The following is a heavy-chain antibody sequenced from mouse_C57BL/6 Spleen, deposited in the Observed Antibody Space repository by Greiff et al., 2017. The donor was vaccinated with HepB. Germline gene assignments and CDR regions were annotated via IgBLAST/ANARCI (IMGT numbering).Heavy chain of an antibody. CDR3: ASGLFITTVVAPFDY. CDR2: IDPNSGGT. J-gene: IGHJ2*01. V-gene: IGHV1-72*01. D-gene: IGHD1-1*01. CDR1: GYTFTSYW. Sequence: QVQLQQPGAELVKPGASVKLSCKASGYTFTSYWMHWVKQRPGRGLEWIGRIDPNSGGTKYNEKFKSKATLTVDKPSSTAYMQLSSLTSEDSAVYYCASGLFITTVVAPFDYWGQGTTLTVSS.